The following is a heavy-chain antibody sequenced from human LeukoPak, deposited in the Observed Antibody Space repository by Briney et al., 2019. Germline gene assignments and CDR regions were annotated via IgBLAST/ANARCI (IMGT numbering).Heavy chain of an antibody. CDR2: INHSGST. D-gene: IGHD6-13*01. V-gene: IGHV4-61*10. CDR3: ARHSRGSQQLVPYYYYYMDV. J-gene: IGHJ6*03. Sequence: PSETLSLTCTVSGGSISSGSYYWSWIRQPAGKGLEWIGEINHSGSTNYNPSLKSRVTISVDTSKNQFSLKLSSVTAADTAVYYCARHSRGSQQLVPYYYYYMDVWGKGTTVTISS. CDR1: GGSISSGSYY.